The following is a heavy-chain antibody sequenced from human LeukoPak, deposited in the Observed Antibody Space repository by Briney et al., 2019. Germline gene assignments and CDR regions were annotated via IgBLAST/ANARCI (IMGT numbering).Heavy chain of an antibody. CDR2: IHPNDGST. CDR1: GYTFNIYY. Sequence: ASVKVSCKTSGYTFNIYYVQWVRRAPGQGLEWMGVIHPNDGSTTYAQKFQGRIIMTSDTSTSTIYMELSSLRSDDTAVYYCARGDIDHWGQGTLVTVSS. D-gene: IGHD2-15*01. CDR3: ARGDIDH. J-gene: IGHJ5*02. V-gene: IGHV1-46*02.